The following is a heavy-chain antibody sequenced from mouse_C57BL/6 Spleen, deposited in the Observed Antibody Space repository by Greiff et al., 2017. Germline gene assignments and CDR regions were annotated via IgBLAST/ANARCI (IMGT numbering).Heavy chain of an antibody. Sequence: QVQLQQSGAELAKPGASVKLSCKASGYTFTSYWMHWVKQRPGQGLEWIGYINPSSGYTKYNQKFKDKATLTVDTSSSTAYMQLSSLTSEDSAVYYCARSGGYSRDYWGQGTTLTVSS. CDR2: INPSSGYT. D-gene: IGHD2-3*01. CDR1: GYTFTSYW. J-gene: IGHJ2*01. V-gene: IGHV1-7*01. CDR3: ARSGGYSRDY.